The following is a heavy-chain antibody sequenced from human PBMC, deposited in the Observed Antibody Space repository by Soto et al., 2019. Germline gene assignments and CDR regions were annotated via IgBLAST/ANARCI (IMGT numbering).Heavy chain of an antibody. CDR1: VFAFSSYG. Sequence: GGSLRLSCAASVFAFSSYGVHWVRQSPGNGLEWVSVISYDGSNKYYADSVKGRFTISRDNSKNTLYLQMNSLRAEDTAVYYCAAITGNTWVPGGDYYYGMDVWGQGTTVTVSS. D-gene: IGHD1-7*01. CDR3: AAITGNTWVPGGDYYYGMDV. J-gene: IGHJ6*02. CDR2: ISYDGSNK. V-gene: IGHV3-30*03.